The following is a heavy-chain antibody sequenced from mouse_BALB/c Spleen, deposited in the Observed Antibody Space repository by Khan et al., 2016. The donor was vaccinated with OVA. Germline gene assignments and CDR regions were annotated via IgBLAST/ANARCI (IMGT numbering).Heavy chain of an antibody. CDR2: IWGDGST. Sequence: QVQLKESGPGLVAPSQSLSITCTVSGFSLGSYGVNWVRQPPGKGLEWLGVIWGDGSTNYHSALISRLIISKDNSKSQVFLKRNSLQTDDTATYYCAKFTPDYYSMDYWGQGTSVTVSS. J-gene: IGHJ4*01. D-gene: IGHD1-1*01. CDR1: GFSLGSYG. V-gene: IGHV2-3*01. CDR3: AKFTPDYYSMDY.